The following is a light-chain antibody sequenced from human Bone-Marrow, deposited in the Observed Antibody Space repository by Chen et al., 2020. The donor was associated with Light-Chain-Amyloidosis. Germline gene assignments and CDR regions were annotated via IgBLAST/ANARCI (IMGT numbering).Light chain of an antibody. Sequence: SYLLPQPSLASVAPGQTTPTPRGGNNIGSTSVHCYQQTQGQAPLLVVNYDSDRPSGLPARLSGANTGNTAALTISRVEDGDEAADYCRVWDRSSDRAVFGGGTKLTVL. CDR1: NIGSTS. V-gene: IGLV3-21*02. CDR3: RVWDRSSDRAV. CDR2: YDS. J-gene: IGLJ3*02.